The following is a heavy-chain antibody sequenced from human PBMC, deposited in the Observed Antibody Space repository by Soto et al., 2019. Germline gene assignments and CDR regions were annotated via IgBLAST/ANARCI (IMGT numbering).Heavy chain of an antibody. CDR2: IYSDGSNT. CDR1: GFTFSRYW. CDR3: AKDAGYVFAY. V-gene: IGHV3-74*01. Sequence: GGSLRLSCAASGFTFSRYWMYWVRQVPGKGLVWISRIYSDGSNTGYADSVKGRFTISRDNAKNTLYLQMNSLRAEDTAVYYCAKDAGYVFAYWGQGALVTVAS. J-gene: IGHJ4*02. D-gene: IGHD5-12*01.